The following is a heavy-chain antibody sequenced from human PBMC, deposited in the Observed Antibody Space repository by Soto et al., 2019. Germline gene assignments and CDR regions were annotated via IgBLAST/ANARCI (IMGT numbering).Heavy chain of an antibody. D-gene: IGHD3-10*01. CDR2: ISRISTSI. CDR1: GVTFSLYS. V-gene: IGHV3-48*02. CDR3: ARAVTWGLDV. J-gene: IGHJ6*02. Sequence: EVQLVESGGGLVQPGVSLRLSCAASGVTFSLYSMSWVLQAPGKGLEWVSYISRISTSIHYADSVKGRFTISRDDATHSMHLQMNSLRDGDTAVYYCARAVTWGLDVWGQGTTVSISS.